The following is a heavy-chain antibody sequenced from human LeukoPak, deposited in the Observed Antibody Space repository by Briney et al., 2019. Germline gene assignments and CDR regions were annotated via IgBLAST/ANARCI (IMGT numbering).Heavy chain of an antibody. J-gene: IGHJ2*01. V-gene: IGHV3-21*01. D-gene: IGHD2-21*01. CDR2: ISSSSSYI. Sequence: PGGSLRLSCAASGFTFSSYSMNWVRQAPGKGLEWVSSISSSSSYIYYADSVKGRFTISRDNAKNSLYLQMNSLRAEDTAVYYCARDPAPFPLFRDSGYFDLWGRGTLVTVSS. CDR3: ARDPAPFPLFRDSGYFDL. CDR1: GFTFSSYS.